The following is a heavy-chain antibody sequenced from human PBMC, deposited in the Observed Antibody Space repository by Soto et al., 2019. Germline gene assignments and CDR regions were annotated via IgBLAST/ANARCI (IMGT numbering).Heavy chain of an antibody. D-gene: IGHD5-18*01. CDR3: ARDSSPYTGMADLFES. J-gene: IGHJ4*01. Sequence: EVQLVESGGGLVQPGGSLRLSCAASGFTFSSYWMHWVRQAPGKGLVWVSRINIDGTTTTYADSVEGRFTISRDNAKNTLFLQMNSLRAEDSAVYYCARDSSPYTGMADLFESWGHGTLVTVSS. V-gene: IGHV3-74*01. CDR1: GFTFSSYW. CDR2: INIDGTTT.